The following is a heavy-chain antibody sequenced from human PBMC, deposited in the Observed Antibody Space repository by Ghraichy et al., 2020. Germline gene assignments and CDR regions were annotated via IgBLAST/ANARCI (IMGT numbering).Heavy chain of an antibody. CDR2: IDNSGGKT. V-gene: IGHV3-23*01. Sequence: GESLNISCAASGFIFSTYTMSWVRQAPGKGLEWVSAIDNSGGKTYYADSVKGRFTISRDNSKNTLYLQMNSLRAEDTAIYYCGKSKPEGGDDYWGQGTVVTVS. D-gene: IGHD4-17*01. CDR3: GKSKPEGGDDY. CDR1: GFIFSTYT. J-gene: IGHJ4*02.